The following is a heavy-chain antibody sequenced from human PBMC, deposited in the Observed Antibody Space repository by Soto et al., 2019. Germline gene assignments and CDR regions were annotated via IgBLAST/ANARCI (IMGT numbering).Heavy chain of an antibody. CDR1: GFTFSSYG. CDR2: IWYDGSNK. CDR3: ARANGGRTFAFDI. Sequence: GGSLGLSCAASGFTFSSYGMHWVRQAPGKGLEWVAVIWYDGSNKYYADSVKGRFTISRDNSKNTLYLQMNSLRAEDTAVYYCARANGGRTFAFDIWGQGTMVTVSS. D-gene: IGHD7-27*01. V-gene: IGHV3-33*01. J-gene: IGHJ3*02.